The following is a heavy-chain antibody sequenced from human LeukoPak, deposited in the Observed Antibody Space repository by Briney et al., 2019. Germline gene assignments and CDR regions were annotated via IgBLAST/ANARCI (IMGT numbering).Heavy chain of an antibody. Sequence: SETLSLTCTVSGGSISSYYWSWIRQPPGKGLEWIGYIYYSGSTNYNPSLKSRVTISVDTSTNQFSLKLSSVTAADTAVYYCARLQCSSTSCYDAFDIWGQGTMVTVSS. J-gene: IGHJ3*02. CDR3: ARLQCSSTSCYDAFDI. V-gene: IGHV4-59*12. CDR2: IYYSGST. CDR1: GGSISSYY. D-gene: IGHD2-2*01.